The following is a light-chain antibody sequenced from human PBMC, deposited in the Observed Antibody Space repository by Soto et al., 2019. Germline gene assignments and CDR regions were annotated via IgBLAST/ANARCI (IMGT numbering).Light chain of an antibody. CDR3: QQYNSYPIT. Sequence: DIQMTQSPSTLSASVGDRVTITCRASQSINNWLAWYQQIPGKAPNLLIYRASSLQSGVPSRFSGSASGTEFTLTISSLQPDDFAAYYCQQYNSYPITFGQGTRLEIK. CDR1: QSINNW. V-gene: IGKV1-5*03. J-gene: IGKJ5*01. CDR2: RAS.